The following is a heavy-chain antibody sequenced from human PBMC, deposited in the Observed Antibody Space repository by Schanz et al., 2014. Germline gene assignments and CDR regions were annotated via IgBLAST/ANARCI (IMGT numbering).Heavy chain of an antibody. CDR1: GFTFSTYA. CDR3: AKGRFGELSAFDI. V-gene: IGHV3-23*01. CDR2: MNESHSTI. Sequence: EVKLLESGGTLVRPGGSLRLSCAASGFTFSTYAMAWVRQAPGKGLEWVSAMNESHSTIYYADSVRGRFTISRDNAENTLFLQMNSLRAEDTAVYYCAKGRFGELSAFDIWGQGTMVTVSS. D-gene: IGHD3-10*01. J-gene: IGHJ3*02.